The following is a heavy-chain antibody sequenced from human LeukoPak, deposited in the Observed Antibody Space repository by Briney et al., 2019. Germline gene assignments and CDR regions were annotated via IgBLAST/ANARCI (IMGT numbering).Heavy chain of an antibody. CDR1: GGSISSSNW. CDR3: VRGRYSSGWFKDKNWFDP. Sequence: SGTLSLTCAVSGGSISSSNWWSWVRQPPGKGLEWIGEIYHSGSTNYNPSLKSRATISVDTPKNQFSLKLSSVTAADTAVYYCVRGRYSSGWFKDKNWFDPWGQGIPVTVSS. CDR2: IYHSGST. J-gene: IGHJ5*02. D-gene: IGHD6-19*01. V-gene: IGHV4-4*02.